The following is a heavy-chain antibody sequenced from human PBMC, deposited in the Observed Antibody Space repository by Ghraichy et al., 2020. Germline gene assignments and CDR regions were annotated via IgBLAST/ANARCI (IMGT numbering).Heavy chain of an antibody. CDR3: VTQLMTTVSLFDH. CDR1: GFTFITYG. J-gene: IGHJ4*01. Sequence: GGSLRLSCSASGFTFITYGMHWVRQAPGKGLEYVSAISSDGGSTDYADSVKGRFTISRDNAKNTLYLQMSSLRVGNTAVYYCVTQLMTTVSLFDHWGPGTLVTVSS. CDR2: ISSDGGST. D-gene: IGHD4-11*01. V-gene: IGHV3-64D*06.